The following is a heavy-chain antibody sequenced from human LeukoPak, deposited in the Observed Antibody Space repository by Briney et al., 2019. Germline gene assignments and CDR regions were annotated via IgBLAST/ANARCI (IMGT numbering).Heavy chain of an antibody. J-gene: IGHJ3*02. D-gene: IGHD2-21*02. Sequence: GGSLRLSCAASGFTFSSYAMSWVRQAPGKGLEWVSAISGSGGSTYYADSVKGRFTISRDNAKNSLYLQMNSLRAEDTAVYYCAREEIGDEGAFDIWGQGTMVTVSS. CDR2: ISGSGGST. CDR1: GFTFSSYA. V-gene: IGHV3-23*01. CDR3: AREEIGDEGAFDI.